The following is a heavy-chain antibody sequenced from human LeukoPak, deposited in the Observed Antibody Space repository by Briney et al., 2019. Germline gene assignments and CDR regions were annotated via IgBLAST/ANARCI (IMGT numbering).Heavy chain of an antibody. CDR2: IWYDGSNK. CDR1: GFTFSSYG. CDR3: ARSSGYLYDAFDI. Sequence: PGGSLRLSCAASGFTFSSYGMHWVRQAPGKGLEWVAVIWYDGSNKYYADSVKGRFTISRDNSKNTLYLQMNSLRAEDTAVYYCARSSGYLYDAFDIWGQGTMVTVSS. V-gene: IGHV3-33*01. D-gene: IGHD3-22*01. J-gene: IGHJ3*02.